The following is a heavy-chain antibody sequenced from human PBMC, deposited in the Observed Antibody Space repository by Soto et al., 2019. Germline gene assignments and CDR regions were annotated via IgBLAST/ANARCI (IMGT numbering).Heavy chain of an antibody. CDR2: ISYDGSNK. CDR3: AKDLWLTLDY. J-gene: IGHJ4*02. D-gene: IGHD3-10*01. CDR1: GFTFSSYG. Sequence: GGSLRLSCAASGFTFSSYGMHWVRQAPGKGLEWVAVISYDGSNKYYADSVKGRFTISRDNSKNTLYLQMNSLRAEDTAVYYCAKDLWLTLDYWGQGTLVTLSS. V-gene: IGHV3-30*18.